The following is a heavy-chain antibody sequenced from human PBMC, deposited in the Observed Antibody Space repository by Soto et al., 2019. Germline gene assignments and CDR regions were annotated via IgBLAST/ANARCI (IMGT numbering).Heavy chain of an antibody. CDR2: ISRSDSII. D-gene: IGHD3-22*01. J-gene: IGHJ4*02. V-gene: IGHV3-11*01. CDR1: GFTFSDYY. Sequence: QVQLLESGGGLVKPGGSLRLPCAASGFTFSDYYMSWIRQAPGKGLEWVSYISRSDSIIYYADSVKGRFTISRDNAKNSLYLQMNSLRAEDTAVYYCARDLGYYDSSGYFDYWGQGTLVTVSS. CDR3: ARDLGYYDSSGYFDY.